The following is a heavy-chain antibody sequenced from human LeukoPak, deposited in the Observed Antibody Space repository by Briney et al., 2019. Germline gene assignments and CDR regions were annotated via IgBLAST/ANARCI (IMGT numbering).Heavy chain of an antibody. D-gene: IGHD5-18*01. J-gene: IGHJ4*02. CDR1: GFTFSSYG. V-gene: IGHV3-30*18. Sequence: GGSLRLSCAASGFTFSSYGMHWVRQAPGKGLEWAAVISYDGSNKYYADSVKGRFTISRDNSKNTLYLQMNTLRVEDTAVYYCAKEKYRGYSYGSGDYWGQGTLVTVSS. CDR3: AKEKYRGYSYGSGDY. CDR2: ISYDGSNK.